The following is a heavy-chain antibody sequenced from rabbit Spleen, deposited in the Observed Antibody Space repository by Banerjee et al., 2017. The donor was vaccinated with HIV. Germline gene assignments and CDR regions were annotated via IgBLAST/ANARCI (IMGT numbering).Heavy chain of an antibody. D-gene: IGHD1-1*01. J-gene: IGHJ4*01. Sequence: EQLEESGGGLVKPEGSLTLTCKASGVSLNDKDVMCWVRQAPGKGLEWIACINIVTGKSVYASWAKGRFTISKTSSSTVDLKMTSLTAADTATYFCTRETSSGYYIDLWGPGTLVTVS. V-gene: IGHV1S45*01. CDR2: INIVTGKS. CDR1: GVSLNDKDV. CDR3: TRETSSGYYIDL.